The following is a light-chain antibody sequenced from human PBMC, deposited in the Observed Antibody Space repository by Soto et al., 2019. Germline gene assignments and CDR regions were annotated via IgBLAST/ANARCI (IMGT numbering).Light chain of an antibody. CDR1: QTVLYSSNNKNY. Sequence: DIVMTQSPDSLAVSLGERATINCNSSQTVLYSSNNKNYIAWYQQKPGQPPKLLIYWASTRESGVPDRFSGSGSGTDFTLTISSLQAEDVAVYYCQQFYSTPPTFGQGTKVEIQ. J-gene: IGKJ1*01. CDR2: WAS. CDR3: QQFYSTPPT. V-gene: IGKV4-1*01.